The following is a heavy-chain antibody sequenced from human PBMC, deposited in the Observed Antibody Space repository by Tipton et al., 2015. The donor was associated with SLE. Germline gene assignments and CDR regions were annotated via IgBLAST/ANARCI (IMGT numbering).Heavy chain of an antibody. D-gene: IGHD3-16*02. J-gene: IGHJ4*02. CDR1: GGSISSSSSYY. CDR3: ASRSRGDPWADFDN. Sequence: TLSLTCAVYGGSISSSSSYYWAWIRQPPGKGVEWIGEINHRGSTNYNPSLKSRVTISVDTSKNQFSLKLRSVTAADTAVYYCASRSRGDPWADFDNWGQGTLVTVSS. V-gene: IGHV4-34*01. CDR2: INHRGST.